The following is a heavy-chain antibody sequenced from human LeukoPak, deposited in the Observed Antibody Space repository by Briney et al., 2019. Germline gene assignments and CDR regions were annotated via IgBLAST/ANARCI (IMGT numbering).Heavy chain of an antibody. J-gene: IGHJ5*02. CDR2: IYYSGST. Sequence: SETLSLTCTVSGGSISSYYWSWIRQPPGKGLEWIGYIYYSGSTNYNPSLKSRVTISVDTSKNQFSLKLSSVTAADTAVYYCARVDYGSGSYRFDPWGQGTLVTVSS. CDR1: GGSISSYY. CDR3: ARVDYGSGSYRFDP. V-gene: IGHV4-59*01. D-gene: IGHD3-10*01.